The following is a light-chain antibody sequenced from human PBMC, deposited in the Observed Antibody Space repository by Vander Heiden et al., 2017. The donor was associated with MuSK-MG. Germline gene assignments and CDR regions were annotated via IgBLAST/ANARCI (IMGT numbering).Light chain of an antibody. CDR3: QQRSNWPAIT. V-gene: IGKV3-11*01. Sequence: EIVLTQSPATLSLSPGERATLSCRASQSVSSYLAWYQQKPGQAPRLLIYDASNRDTGIPARFSGSGYGTDFTLTISSREPEEFAVYYCQQRSNWPAITFGGGTKVEIK. CDR1: QSVSSY. CDR2: DAS. J-gene: IGKJ4*01.